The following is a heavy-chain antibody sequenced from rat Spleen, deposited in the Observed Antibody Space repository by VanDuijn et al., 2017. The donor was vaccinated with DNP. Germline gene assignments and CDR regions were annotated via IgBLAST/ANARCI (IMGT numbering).Heavy chain of an antibody. J-gene: IGHJ3*01. CDR3: ARWDYDGWFAY. CDR2: IWYDGDT. CDR1: GFSLTSYG. D-gene: IGHD1-12*02. V-gene: IGHV2-16*01. Sequence: QVQLKESGPGLVQPSQTLSLTCTVSGFSLTSYGVSWVRQPSGRGPEWMGRIWYDGDTAYNSALKSRLRISRDTSKSQVFLKMNSLQTEDTAMYFCARWDYDGWFAYWGQGTLVTVSS.